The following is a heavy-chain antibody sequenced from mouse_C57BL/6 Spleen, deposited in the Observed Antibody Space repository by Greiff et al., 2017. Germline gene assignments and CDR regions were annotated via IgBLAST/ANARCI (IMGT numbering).Heavy chain of an antibody. CDR3: ARWDWDEGGY. V-gene: IGHV1-50*01. CDR1: GYTFTSYW. J-gene: IGHJ2*01. Sequence: QVQLQPPGAELVKPGASVKLSCKASGYTFTSYWMQWVKQRPGQGLEWIGAIDPSDSYTNYTQKFKGQATLTLDTSSSTAYMQISSLTSEDSAVYYCARWDWDEGGYWGQGTTLTVSS. D-gene: IGHD4-1*01. CDR2: IDPSDSYT.